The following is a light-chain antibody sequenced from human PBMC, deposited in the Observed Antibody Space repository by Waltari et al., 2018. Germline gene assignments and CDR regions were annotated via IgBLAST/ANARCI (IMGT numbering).Light chain of an antibody. J-gene: IGKJ1*01. CDR2: DAS. CDR1: QSISSW. Sequence: DIQMTQSPSTLSASVGDRVTITCRASQSISSWLAWYQQKPGKAPKLLFYDASSLESGVPSRFSGSGSGTEFTLTISSLQPDDFATYYCQQYNSYSWTFGQGTKVEIK. V-gene: IGKV1-5*01. CDR3: QQYNSYSWT.